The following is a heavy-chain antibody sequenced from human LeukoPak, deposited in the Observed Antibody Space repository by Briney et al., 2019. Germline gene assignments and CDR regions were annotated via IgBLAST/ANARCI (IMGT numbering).Heavy chain of an antibody. Sequence: PGGSPRLSCAASGFTFSSYSMNWVRQAPGKGLEWVSSISSSSSYIYYADSVKGRFTISRDNSKNMVYLQMNSLRAEDTAVYYCAKELRYGDYSSDYWGQGTLVTVSS. CDR1: GFTFSSYS. CDR3: AKELRYGDYSSDY. V-gene: IGHV3-21*04. D-gene: IGHD4-17*01. J-gene: IGHJ4*02. CDR2: ISSSSSYI.